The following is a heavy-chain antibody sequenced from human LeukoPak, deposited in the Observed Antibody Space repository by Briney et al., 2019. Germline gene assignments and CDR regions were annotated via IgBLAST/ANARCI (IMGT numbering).Heavy chain of an antibody. CDR1: GFTLTSYD. CDR3: ASRKGELFPPDHY. D-gene: IGHD3-10*01. Sequence: ASVKLSCTASGFTLTSYDITWVRQATGHGLEWMGGMNPNIIHRGYAQKFQARVTMTRNTSIRTGYMELRSLRSEDTAGDYCASRKGELFPPDHY. CDR2: MNPNIIHR. V-gene: IGHV1-8*01. J-gene: IGHJ4*01.